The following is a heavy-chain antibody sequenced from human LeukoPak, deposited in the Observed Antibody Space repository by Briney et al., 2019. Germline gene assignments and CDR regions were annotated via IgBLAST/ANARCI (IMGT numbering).Heavy chain of an antibody. CDR1: GGSISSYY. Sequence: SETLSLTCTASGGSISSYYWSWIRQPPGKGLEWIGYIYYSGSTNYNPSLKSRVTISVDTSKNQFSLKLSSVTAADTAVYYCARRGDYGGKIDYWGQGTLVIVSA. CDR2: IYYSGST. V-gene: IGHV4-59*01. J-gene: IGHJ4*02. D-gene: IGHD4-23*01. CDR3: ARRGDYGGKIDY.